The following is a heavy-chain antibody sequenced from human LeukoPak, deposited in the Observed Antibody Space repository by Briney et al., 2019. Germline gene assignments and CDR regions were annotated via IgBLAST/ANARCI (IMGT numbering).Heavy chain of an antibody. D-gene: IGHD2-2*01. CDR3: ARGTGYCSSTSCPRYDY. Sequence: GGSLRLSCAASGFTFDDYGMSWVRQAPGKGLEWVSGINWNGGSTGYADSVKGRFTISRDNAKNSLYLQMNSLRAEDTALYYCARGTGYCSSTSCPRYDYWGQGTLVTVSS. V-gene: IGHV3-20*04. J-gene: IGHJ4*02. CDR1: GFTFDDYG. CDR2: INWNGGST.